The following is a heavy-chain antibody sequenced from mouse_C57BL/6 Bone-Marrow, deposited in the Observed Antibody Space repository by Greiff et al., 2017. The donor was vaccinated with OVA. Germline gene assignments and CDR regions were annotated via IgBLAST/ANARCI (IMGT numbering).Heavy chain of an antibody. CDR3: VRSCAY. CDR1: GFSFITYA. J-gene: IGHJ3*01. CDR2: IRSKSNNYAT. Sequence: EVQVVESGGGLVQPKGSLKLSCAASGFSFITYAMNWVRQAPGQGLEWVARIRSKSNNYATYYADSVKDRFTISRDDSESMLYLQMNNVKAEDTAMYYCVRSCAYWGQGTLVTVSA. V-gene: IGHV10-1*01.